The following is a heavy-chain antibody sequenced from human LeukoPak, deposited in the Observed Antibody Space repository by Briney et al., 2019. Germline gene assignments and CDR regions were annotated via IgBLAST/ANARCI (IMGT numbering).Heavy chain of an antibody. D-gene: IGHD5-12*01. CDR3: ARSGSGYLRYYFDY. CDR2: IGTAGDT. V-gene: IGHV3-13*01. Sequence: GGSLRLSCAASGFTFSSYDMHWVRQATGKGLEWVSAIGTAGDTYYPGSVKGRFTISRENAKNSLYLQMNSLRAEDTAVYYCARSGSGYLRYYFDYWGQGTLVTVSS. CDR1: GFTFSSYD. J-gene: IGHJ4*02.